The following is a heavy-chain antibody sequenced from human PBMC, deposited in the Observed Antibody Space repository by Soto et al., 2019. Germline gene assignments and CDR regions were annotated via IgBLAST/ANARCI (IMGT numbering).Heavy chain of an antibody. J-gene: IGHJ4*02. CDR3: ARDFIVGATPPYYFDY. CDR1: GYTFTSYG. D-gene: IGHD1-26*01. Sequence: QVQLVQSGAEVKKPGASVKVSCKASGYTFTSYGISWVRQAPGQGLEWMGWISAYNGNTNYAQKLQGRVTMTTDTTKSTAYMELRGLRSDDRAVYYCARDFIVGATPPYYFDYWGQGTLVTVSS. V-gene: IGHV1-18*01. CDR2: ISAYNGNT.